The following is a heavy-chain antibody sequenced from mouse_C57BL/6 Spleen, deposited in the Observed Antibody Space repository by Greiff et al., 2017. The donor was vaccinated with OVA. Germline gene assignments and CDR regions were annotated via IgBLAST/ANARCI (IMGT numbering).Heavy chain of an antibody. CDR2: ISSGGDYI. J-gene: IGHJ3*01. V-gene: IGHV5-9-1*02. CDR3: TKYSNYVAY. Sequence: EVKLVESGEGLVKPGGSLKLSCAASGFTFSSYAMSWVRQTPEKRLEWVAYISSGGDYIYYADTVKGRFSISRDNARNTLYLQMSSLKSEDTAMYYCTKYSNYVAYWGQGTLVTVSA. CDR1: GFTFSSYA. D-gene: IGHD2-5*01.